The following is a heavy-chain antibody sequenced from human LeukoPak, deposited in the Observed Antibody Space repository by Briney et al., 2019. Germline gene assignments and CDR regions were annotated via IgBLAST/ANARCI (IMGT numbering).Heavy chain of an antibody. V-gene: IGHV4-34*01. CDR2: INHSGST. CDR1: GGSFSGYY. D-gene: IGHD1-26*01. CDR3: AREVGSGGEAY. Sequence: PSETLSLTCAVYGGSFSGYYWSRIRQPPGKGLEWIGEINHSGSTNYNPSLKSRVTISVDTSKNQFSLKLSSVTAADTAVYYCAREVGSGGEAYWGQGTLVTVSS. J-gene: IGHJ4*02.